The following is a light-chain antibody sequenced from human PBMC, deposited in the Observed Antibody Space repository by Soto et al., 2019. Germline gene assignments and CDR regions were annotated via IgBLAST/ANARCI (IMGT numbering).Light chain of an antibody. V-gene: IGLV2-14*01. J-gene: IGLJ1*01. CDR2: EVT. CDR1: SSDVGGYNY. Sequence: QSALTQPASVSGSPGQSITISCTGTSSDVGGYNYVSWYQQHPGTAPKLMIYEVTNRPSGVSYRFSGSKSGNTASLTISGLQAEDEADYYCSSYTSSTTVYVFGTGTKVTVL. CDR3: SSYTSSTTVYV.